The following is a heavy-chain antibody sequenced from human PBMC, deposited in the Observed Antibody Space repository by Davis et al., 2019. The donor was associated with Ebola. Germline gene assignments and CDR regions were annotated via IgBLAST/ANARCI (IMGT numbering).Heavy chain of an antibody. V-gene: IGHV3-13*01. Sequence: GESLKISCAASGFTFSSYEMNWVRQAPGKGLEWVSAIGTAGDTYYPGSVKGRFTISRENAKNSLYLQMNSLRAGDTAVYYCARARIGGSYFDYWGQGTLVTVSS. CDR2: IGTAGDT. J-gene: IGHJ4*02. CDR3: ARARIGGSYFDY. CDR1: GFTFSSYE. D-gene: IGHD1-26*01.